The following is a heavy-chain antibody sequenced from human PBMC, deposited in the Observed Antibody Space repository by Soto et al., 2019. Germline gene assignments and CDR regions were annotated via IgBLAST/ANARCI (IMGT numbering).Heavy chain of an antibody. D-gene: IGHD2-15*01. Sequence: QVQLQESGPGLVKPSGTLSLTCNVSGGSISTYYWNWIRQPAGKGLEWIGRIYASGSPNYNPSLKSRVIMSVDTSKNQFSLTMSSVTAADTAMYSCARSAVPRGGWFRPWGQGILVTVSP. J-gene: IGHJ5*02. V-gene: IGHV4-4*07. CDR1: GGSISTYY. CDR2: IYASGSP. CDR3: ARSAVPRGGWFRP.